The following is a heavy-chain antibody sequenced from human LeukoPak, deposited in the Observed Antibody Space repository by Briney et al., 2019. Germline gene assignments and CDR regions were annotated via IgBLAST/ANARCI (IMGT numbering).Heavy chain of an antibody. V-gene: IGHV3-7*01. CDR1: GFSFGSYW. CDR2: IKQDGSEK. CDR3: ARAGRTHFYPGMDV. J-gene: IGHJ6*02. Sequence: PGGSLRLSCAASGFSFGSYWMSWVRQAPGKGLEWVANIKQDGSEKYYVDSVKGRFTISRDNAKNSLYLQMNSLRAEDTAVYYCARAGRTHFYPGMDVWGQGTTVTVSS.